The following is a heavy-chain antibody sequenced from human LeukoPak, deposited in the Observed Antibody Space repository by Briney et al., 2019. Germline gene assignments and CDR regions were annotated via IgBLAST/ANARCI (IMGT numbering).Heavy chain of an antibody. V-gene: IGHV3-7*03. CDR2: INPDGRDT. CDR3: AKDFRIGYSAHFDY. CDR1: GFTFNRCW. D-gene: IGHD2-21*01. Sequence: GGSLRLSCVVSGFTFNRCWMNWVRQAPGKGLEWVAHINPDGRDTYYVDSVKGRFTISRDNAQNSMYLQMDSLRGEDTAVYYCAKDFRIGYSAHFDYWGQGALVTVSS. J-gene: IGHJ4*02.